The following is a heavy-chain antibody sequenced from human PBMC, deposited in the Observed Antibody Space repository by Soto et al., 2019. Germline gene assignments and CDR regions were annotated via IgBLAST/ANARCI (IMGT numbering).Heavy chain of an antibody. CDR2: ISSSSSYI. CDR3: ARDQVAGTRYFDL. Sequence: ESGGGLVKPGGSLRLSCAASGFTFSSYSMNWVRQAPGKGLEWVSSISSSSSYIYYADSVKGRFTISRDNAKNSLYLQINSLRAEYTAVYYCARDQVAGTRYFDLWGRGTLVTVSS. V-gene: IGHV3-21*01. J-gene: IGHJ2*01. CDR1: GFTFSSYS. D-gene: IGHD6-19*01.